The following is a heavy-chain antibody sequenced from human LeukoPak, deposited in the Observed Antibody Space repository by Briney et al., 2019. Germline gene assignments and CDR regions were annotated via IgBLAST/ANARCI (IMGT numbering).Heavy chain of an antibody. Sequence: SETLSLTCTVSGGSISSYYWSWIRQPPGKGLEWIGYIYYSGSTNYNPSLKSRVTISVDTSKNQFSQKLSSVTAADTAVYYCARDHGSGSWYGDAFDIWGQGTMVTVSS. CDR3: ARDHGSGSWYGDAFDI. CDR2: IYYSGST. J-gene: IGHJ3*02. V-gene: IGHV4-59*01. D-gene: IGHD6-13*01. CDR1: GGSISSYY.